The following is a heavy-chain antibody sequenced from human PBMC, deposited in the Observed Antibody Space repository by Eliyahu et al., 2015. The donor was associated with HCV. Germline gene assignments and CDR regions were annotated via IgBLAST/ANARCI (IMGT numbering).Heavy chain of an antibody. J-gene: IGHJ5*02. CDR3: TRTTRVAAGTSWFDP. CDR1: GFXLXTNGMC. CDR2: IDWDNDK. Sequence: QVTLRESGPALVXPTQTLTLTCXFSGFXLXTNGMCVSWIRQPPGKALEWLARIDWDNDKYYSTSLETRLTISKDTSKNQVVLTMTNMDPVDTATYYCTRTTRVAAGTSWFDPWGQGIMVTVSS. V-gene: IGHV2-70*15. D-gene: IGHD6-13*01.